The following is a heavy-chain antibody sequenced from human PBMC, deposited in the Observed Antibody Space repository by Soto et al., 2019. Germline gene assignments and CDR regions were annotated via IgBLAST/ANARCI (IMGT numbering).Heavy chain of an antibody. CDR3: ARSADGAAAGSMWFDP. CDR2: IYYSGST. V-gene: IGHV4-30-4*01. CDR1: GGSISSGDYY. J-gene: IGHJ5*02. D-gene: IGHD6-13*01. Sequence: PSETLSLTCTVSGGSISSGDYYWSWIRQPPGKGLEWIGYIYYSGSTYYNPSLKSRVTISVDTSKNQFSLKLSSVTAADTAVYYCARSADGAAAGSMWFDPWGQGTLVTVSS.